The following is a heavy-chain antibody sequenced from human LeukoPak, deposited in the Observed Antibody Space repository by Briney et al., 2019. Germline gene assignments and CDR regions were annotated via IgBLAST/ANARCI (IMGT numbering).Heavy chain of an antibody. CDR2: IYYSGST. D-gene: IGHD2-15*01. V-gene: IGHV4-59*01. J-gene: IGHJ3*02. Sequence: PSETLSLTCTVSGGSISSYYWSWIRQPPGKGLEWIGYIYYSGSTNYNPSLKSRVTISVDTSKNQFSLKLSSVTAADTAVYYCAREGGRRRFDAFDIWGQGTMVTVSS. CDR3: AREGGRRRFDAFDI. CDR1: GGSISSYY.